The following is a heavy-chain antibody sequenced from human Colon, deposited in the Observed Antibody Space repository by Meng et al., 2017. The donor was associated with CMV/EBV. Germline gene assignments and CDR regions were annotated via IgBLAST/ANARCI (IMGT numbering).Heavy chain of an antibody. CDR1: GFRFDDFG. CDR2: ITWNSDTI. CDR3: AKDTRLCTGGTYYSILDH. Sequence: GGSLRLSCEASGFRFDDFGMHWVRHAPGKGLEWVSGITWNSDTIDYADSVKGRFTVPRDNANKFLYLHMSSLRAEDTALYYCAKDTRLCTGGTYYSILDHWGQGTQVTVSS. V-gene: IGHV3-9*01. J-gene: IGHJ1*01. D-gene: IGHD2-8*02.